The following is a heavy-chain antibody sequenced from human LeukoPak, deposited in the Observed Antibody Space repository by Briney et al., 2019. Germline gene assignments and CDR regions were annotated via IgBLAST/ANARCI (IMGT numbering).Heavy chain of an antibody. D-gene: IGHD3-9*01. CDR1: GGSISSGGYY. J-gene: IGHJ4*02. Sequence: PSETLSLTCTVSGGSISSGGYYWSWIRQHPGKGLEWMGYIYNSGRTYHNPSLKSRVTISVDTSKNQFSLKLSSVTAADTAVYYCARDRYDILTGFRFDYWGQGTLVTVSS. CDR2: IYNSGRT. CDR3: ARDRYDILTGFRFDY. V-gene: IGHV4-31*03.